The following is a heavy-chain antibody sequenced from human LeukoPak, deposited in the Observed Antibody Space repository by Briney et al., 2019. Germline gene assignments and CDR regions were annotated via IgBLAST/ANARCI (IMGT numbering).Heavy chain of an antibody. D-gene: IGHD6-13*01. CDR3: ARDLGSSWYSSDY. CDR2: LKYTGNEK. J-gene: IGHJ4*02. V-gene: IGHV3-7*01. CDR1: GFTFSKYW. Sequence: GGSLRLSCIGSGFTFSKYWMSWVRQAPGKGLEWVANLKYTGNEKYYVGSVEGRFTISRDNAEKTLYLQMNSLRAEDTAVYYCARDLGSSWYSSDYWGQGTLVTVSS.